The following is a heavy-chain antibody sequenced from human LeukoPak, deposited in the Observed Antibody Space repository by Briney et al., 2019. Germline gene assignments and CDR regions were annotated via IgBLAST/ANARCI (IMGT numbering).Heavy chain of an antibody. V-gene: IGHV1-3*01. J-gene: IGHJ4*02. D-gene: IGHD2-8*01. CDR2: INGGNGYT. CDR3: ARYINGAFDY. CDR1: GYTFANYG. Sequence: GASVKVSCKASGYTFANYGVHWVRHAPGQRLEWMGWINGGNGYTKYSQKFQGRVTITGDTSASTAYMELSSLRSEDTAVYYCARYINGAFDYWGQGTLVTVSS.